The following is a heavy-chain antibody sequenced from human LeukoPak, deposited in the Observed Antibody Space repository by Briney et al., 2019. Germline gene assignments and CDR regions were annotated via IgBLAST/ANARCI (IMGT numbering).Heavy chain of an antibody. J-gene: IGHJ4*02. CDR2: IYYSGST. CDR1: GGSISSSGYY. V-gene: IGHV4-61*08. CDR3: ARDLTRGYFDY. Sequence: PSETLSLTCTVSGGSISSSGYYWSWIRQPPGKGLEWIGYIYYSGSTNYNPSLKSRVTISVDTSKNQFSLKLSSVTAADTAVYYCARDLTRGYFDYWGQGTLVTVSS. D-gene: IGHD1/OR15-1a*01.